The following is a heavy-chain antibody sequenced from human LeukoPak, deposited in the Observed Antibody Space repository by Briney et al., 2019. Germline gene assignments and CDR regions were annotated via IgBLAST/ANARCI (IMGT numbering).Heavy chain of an antibody. J-gene: IGHJ4*02. CDR3: ARGAGDYGDYVDY. V-gene: IGHV4-34*01. CDR1: GGSFSGYY. D-gene: IGHD4-17*01. CDR2: INHSGST. Sequence: WETLSLTCAVYGGSFSGYYWSWIRQPPGKGLEWIGEINHSGSTNYNPSLKSRVTISVDTSKNQFSLKLSSVTAADTAVYYCARGAGDYGDYVDYWGQGTLVTVSS.